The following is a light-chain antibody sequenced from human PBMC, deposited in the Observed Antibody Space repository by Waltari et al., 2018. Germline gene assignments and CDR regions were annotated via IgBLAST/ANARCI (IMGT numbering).Light chain of an antibody. CDR1: QSVLYNSNNKNY. CDR3: QQHYISRT. Sequence: DIVMTQSPNSLAVSLGERATINCKSSQSVLYNSNNKNYLAWYQQKPGQPPKLLIYLASPRESGVPDRFSGSGSGTDFTLSISSLQAEDVAVYYCQQHYISRTFGQGTRVEIK. CDR2: LAS. J-gene: IGKJ1*01. V-gene: IGKV4-1*01.